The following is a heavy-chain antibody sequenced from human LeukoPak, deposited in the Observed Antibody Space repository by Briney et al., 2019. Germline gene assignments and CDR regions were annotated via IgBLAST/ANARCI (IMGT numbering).Heavy chain of an antibody. CDR2: ISWNSGSI. CDR3: AKDETSYYDFWSGYYTSGFDY. J-gene: IGHJ4*02. CDR1: GFTFDDYA. V-gene: IGHV3-9*01. D-gene: IGHD3-3*01. Sequence: QTGGSLRLSCAASGFTFDDYAMHWVRQAPGKGLEWVSGISWNSGSIGYADSVKGRFTISRDNAKNSLYLQMNSLRAEDTALYYCAKDETSYYDFWSGYYTSGFDYRGQGTLVTVSS.